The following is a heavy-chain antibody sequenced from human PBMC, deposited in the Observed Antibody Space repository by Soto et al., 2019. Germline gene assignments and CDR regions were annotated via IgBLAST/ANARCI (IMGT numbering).Heavy chain of an antibody. V-gene: IGHV5-51*01. CDR3: ARRTGLLYSD. J-gene: IGHJ4*02. Sequence: PVESLQISCKGSGYSCNTYWIGWVRQMPGKGLEWMGVIYPDDSDIRYSPSFQGQVTISADKSISTAYLQWSSLKASDSGIYYCARRTGLLYSDWGQGTLVTVSS. D-gene: IGHD2-21*01. CDR2: IYPDDSDI. CDR1: GYSCNTYW.